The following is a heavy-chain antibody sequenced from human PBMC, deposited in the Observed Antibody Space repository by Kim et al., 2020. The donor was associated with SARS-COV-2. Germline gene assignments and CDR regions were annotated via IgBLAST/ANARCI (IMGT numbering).Heavy chain of an antibody. CDR2: IYSGGNT. D-gene: IGHD6-6*01. V-gene: IGHV3-53*01. CDR1: GFPVSTNY. Sequence: GGSLRLSCAASGFPVSTNYMSWVRQAPGKGLEWLSNIYSGGNTYYADSVKGRFTISRDNSKNTLFLQMNSLRADDTAMYYCARGSSSSPSGGYYAMDVWGQGTTVTVSS. CDR3: ARGSSSSPSGGYYAMDV. J-gene: IGHJ6*02.